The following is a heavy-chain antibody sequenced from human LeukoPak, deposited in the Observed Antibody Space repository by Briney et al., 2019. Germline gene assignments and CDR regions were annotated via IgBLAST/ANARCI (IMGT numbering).Heavy chain of an antibody. D-gene: IGHD3-10*01. CDR2: ISTDGSNT. CDR3: ARQPFGPGTYLQY. V-gene: IGHV3-74*01. Sequence: GGSLRLSCAASGFTFWSYRMHWVRQAPGKGLVWVSGISTDGSNTDYAEFVKGRFTISRDNAKNIVTLQMDSLRGEDTATYYCARQPFGPGTYLQYWGQGTLVIVSS. J-gene: IGHJ1*01. CDR1: GFTFWSYR.